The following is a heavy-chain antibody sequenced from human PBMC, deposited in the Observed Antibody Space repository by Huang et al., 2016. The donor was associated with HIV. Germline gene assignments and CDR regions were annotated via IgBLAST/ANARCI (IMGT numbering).Heavy chain of an antibody. CDR1: GFSISTYW. V-gene: IGHV3-7*01. CDR2: IKKEGSDK. J-gene: IGHJ1*01. Sequence: EVQLVESGGGLVQPGGSLRVSCAASGFSISTYWMSWVRQTPGKGMEGVASIKKEGSDKDYVDAVKGRFIISRDNAKNSIYLQMNSLRAEDTAVYYCTRGPLGWLVHRYFYHWGQGTLVTVSS. D-gene: IGHD6-19*01. CDR3: TRGPLGWLVHRYFYH.